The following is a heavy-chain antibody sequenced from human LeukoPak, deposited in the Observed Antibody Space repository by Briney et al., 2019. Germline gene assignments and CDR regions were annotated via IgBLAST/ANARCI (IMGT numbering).Heavy chain of an antibody. Sequence: PGGSLRLSCAASGFTVSSHYMSWVRQAPGKGLEWVSVIYSGGDTYYADSVKGRFTISRDNAKNSLYLQMNSLRAEDTAVYYCAREVDCSSTSCHDYWGQGTLVTVSS. V-gene: IGHV3-66*01. D-gene: IGHD2-2*01. CDR2: IYSGGDT. CDR1: GFTVSSHY. J-gene: IGHJ4*02. CDR3: AREVDCSSTSCHDY.